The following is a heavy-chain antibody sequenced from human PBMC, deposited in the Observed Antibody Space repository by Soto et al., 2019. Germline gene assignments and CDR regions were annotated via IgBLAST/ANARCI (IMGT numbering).Heavy chain of an antibody. CDR2: IWYDGSNK. J-gene: IGHJ4*02. D-gene: IGHD6-19*01. Sequence: GGSLRLSCAASGFTFSSYGMHWVRQAPGKGLEWVAVIWYDGSNKYYADSVKGRFTISRDNSKNTLYLQMNSLRAEDTAVYYCARVIAVAGTLGYFDYWGQGPLVTVSS. CDR3: ARVIAVAGTLGYFDY. V-gene: IGHV3-33*08. CDR1: GFTFSSYG.